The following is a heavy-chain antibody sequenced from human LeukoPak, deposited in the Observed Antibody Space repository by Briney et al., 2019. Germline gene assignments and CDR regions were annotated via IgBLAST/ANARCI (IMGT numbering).Heavy chain of an antibody. CDR1: GGSISSYY. CDR3: AGLLNGELGTRIGAFDI. V-gene: IGHV4-59*01. CDR2: IYYSGST. J-gene: IGHJ3*02. Sequence: SETLSLTCTVSGGSISSYYWSWIRQPPGKGLEWIGYIYYSGSTNYNPSLKSRVTISVDTSKNQFSLRLSSVTAADTAVYYCAGLLNGELGTRIGAFDIWGQGTMVTVSS. D-gene: IGHD1-7*01.